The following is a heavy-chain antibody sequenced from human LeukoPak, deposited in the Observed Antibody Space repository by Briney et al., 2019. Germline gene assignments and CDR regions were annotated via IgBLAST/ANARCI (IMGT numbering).Heavy chain of an antibody. J-gene: IGHJ4*02. CDR2: INSDGSST. V-gene: IGHV3-74*01. Sequence: GGSLRLSCAASGFTSSSYWMHWVRQAPGKGLVWVSRINSDGSSTTYADSVKGRFTTCRDNAKNTLYLQMNSLRAEDTAVYYCAREGYTGSYYFDYWGQGTLVTVSS. CDR3: AREGYTGSYYFDY. D-gene: IGHD1-26*01. CDR1: GFTSSSYW.